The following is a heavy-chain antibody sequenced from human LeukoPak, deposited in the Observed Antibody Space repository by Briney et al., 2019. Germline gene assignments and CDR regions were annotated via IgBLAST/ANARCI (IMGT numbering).Heavy chain of an antibody. CDR3: ASSSDTYGSGSYYNGLGDV. D-gene: IGHD3-10*01. J-gene: IGHJ6*04. V-gene: IGHV3-21*04. CDR2: INSSSSYI. Sequence: GGSLRLSCAASGFTFSSYSMNWVRQAPGKGLEWVSSINSSSSYIYYADSVKGRFTISRGNSKNTLYLQMHSLRAEDTAVYYCASSSDTYGSGSYYNGLGDVWGKGTTVTISS. CDR1: GFTFSSYS.